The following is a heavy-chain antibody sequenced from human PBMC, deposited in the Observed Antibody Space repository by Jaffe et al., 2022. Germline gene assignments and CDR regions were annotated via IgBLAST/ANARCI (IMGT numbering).Heavy chain of an antibody. CDR3: AREASYYVSRSYSNAVDY. CDR1: GYTFTGYY. V-gene: IGHV1-2*02. Sequence: QVQLVQSGAEMKKPGASVRVSCKASGYTFTGYYIHWVRQAPGQGLEWMGWINPNSGDTNYAQKFQGRVTMTRDTSISTGYMELSRLTSDDTAAYYCAREASYYVSRSYSNAVDYWGQGTLLTVSS. CDR2: INPNSGDT. D-gene: IGHD3-10*01. J-gene: IGHJ4*02.